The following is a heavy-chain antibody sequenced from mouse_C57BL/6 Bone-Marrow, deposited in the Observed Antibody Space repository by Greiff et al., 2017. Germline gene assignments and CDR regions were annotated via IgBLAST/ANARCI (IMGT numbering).Heavy chain of an antibody. CDR2: IYPGRGNT. Sequence: VQVVESGAELVRPGASVKLSCKASGYTFTDYYINWVKQRPGQGLEWIARIYPGRGNTYYNEKFTGKATLTAEKSSSTAYMQLSSLTSADSAVDFCARGSVVGEYFDVWGTGTTVTVSS. CDR1: GYTFTDYY. D-gene: IGHD1-1*01. J-gene: IGHJ1*03. V-gene: IGHV1-76*01. CDR3: ARGSVVGEYFDV.